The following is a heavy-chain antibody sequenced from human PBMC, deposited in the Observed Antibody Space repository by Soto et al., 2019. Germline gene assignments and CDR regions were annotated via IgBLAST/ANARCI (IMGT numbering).Heavy chain of an antibody. Sequence: ASVRVSCKASGGTFSSYAISWVRQAPGQGLEWMGGIIPIFGTANYAQKFQGRVTITADESTSTAYMELSSLRSEDTAVYYCATRYSSGWFDPWGQRTLVTVPS. CDR1: GGTFSSYA. D-gene: IGHD6-19*01. CDR2: IIPIFGTA. CDR3: ATRYSSGWFDP. J-gene: IGHJ5*02. V-gene: IGHV1-69*13.